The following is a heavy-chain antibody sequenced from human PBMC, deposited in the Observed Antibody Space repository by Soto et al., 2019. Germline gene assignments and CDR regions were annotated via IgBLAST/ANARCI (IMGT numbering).Heavy chain of an antibody. CDR2: ISGSGGTT. D-gene: IGHD6-13*01. CDR1: TFTFTDCA. J-gene: IGHJ4*02. V-gene: IGHV3-23*01. CDR3: ATISDRGIAAALDS. Sequence: EVQLLESGGGLVRPGGSLRLSCVASTFTFTDCAMSWVRQAPGEGLEWVSGISGSGGTTYYAESVKGRFSISRDNSKNTLYLHLNNLRVEDTAIYYCATISDRGIAAALDSWGQGTLVTVSS.